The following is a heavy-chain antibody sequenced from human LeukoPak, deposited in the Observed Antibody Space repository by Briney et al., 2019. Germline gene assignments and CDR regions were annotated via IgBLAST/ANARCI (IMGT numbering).Heavy chain of an antibody. J-gene: IGHJ3*02. CDR1: GGSISSYY. V-gene: IGHV4-59*01. CDR2: IYYSGST. D-gene: IGHD5-12*01. Sequence: PSETLSLTCTVSGGSISSYYWSWIRQPPGKGLEWIGYIYYSGSTNYNPSLKSRVTISVDTSKNQFSLKLSSVTAADTAVYYCARGGHSGYDLSPLIWGQGTMVTVSS. CDR3: ARGGHSGYDLSPLI.